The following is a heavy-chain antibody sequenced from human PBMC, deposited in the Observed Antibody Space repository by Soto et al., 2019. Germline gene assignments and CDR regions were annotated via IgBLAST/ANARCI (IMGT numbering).Heavy chain of an antibody. V-gene: IGHV3-9*01. Sequence: EVQLVESGGGLVQPGRSLRLSCAASGFTFDDYAMHWVRQAPGKGLEWVSGISWNSGSIGYADSVKGRFTISRDNAKNSLYLQMNSLRAEDTALYYCARSDSSSDWGQGTLVTVYS. J-gene: IGHJ1*01. CDR3: ARSDSSSD. CDR1: GFTFDDYA. CDR2: ISWNSGSI. D-gene: IGHD6-6*01.